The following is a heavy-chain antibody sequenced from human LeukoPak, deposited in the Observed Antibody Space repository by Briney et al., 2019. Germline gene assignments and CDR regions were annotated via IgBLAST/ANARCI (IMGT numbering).Heavy chain of an antibody. Sequence: GGSLRLSCAASGFTFSNYNINWVRQAPGKGLEWVSSISSSTTYIYYADSVKGRFTISRDNTKNSLYLQMNSLRAEDTAVYYCARFGIVGATPPYYLDYWGQGTLVTVSS. CDR3: ARFGIVGATPPYYLDY. V-gene: IGHV3-21*01. CDR2: ISSSTTYI. D-gene: IGHD1-26*01. CDR1: GFTFSNYN. J-gene: IGHJ4*02.